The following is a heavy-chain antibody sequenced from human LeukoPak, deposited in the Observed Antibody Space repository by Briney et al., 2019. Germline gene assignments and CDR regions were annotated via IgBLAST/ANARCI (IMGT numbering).Heavy chain of an antibody. D-gene: IGHD3-22*01. V-gene: IGHV1-3*01. CDR2: INAGNGNT. J-gene: IGHJ5*02. CDR1: GYTFTNYA. Sequence: ASVKVSCKASGYTFTNYAMHWVRQAPGQRLEWMGWINAGNGNTKYSQKFQGRVTITRDTSASTAYMELSSLRSEDTAVYYRARDPTYYYDSSDYYGNWFDPWGQGTLVTVSS. CDR3: ARDPTYYYDSSDYYGNWFDP.